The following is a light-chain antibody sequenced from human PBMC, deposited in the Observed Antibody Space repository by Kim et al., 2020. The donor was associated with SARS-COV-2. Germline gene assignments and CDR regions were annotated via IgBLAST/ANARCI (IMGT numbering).Light chain of an antibody. CDR3: QQYDIPPFT. CDR1: QTINNW. V-gene: IGKV1-5*01. J-gene: IGKJ2*01. Sequence: SAFVGDRVTITCRASQTINNWLALYQQKPGKAPKVLVFDASSLESGVPSTFSGSGSGTEFTLTISSLQPDDFASYYCQQYDIPPFTFGQGTKLEI. CDR2: DAS.